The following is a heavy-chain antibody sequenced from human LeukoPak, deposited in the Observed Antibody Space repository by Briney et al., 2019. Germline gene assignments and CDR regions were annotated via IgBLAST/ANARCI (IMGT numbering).Heavy chain of an antibody. CDR1: GGSISSGGYS. D-gene: IGHD2-15*01. CDR2: IYFDDRT. V-gene: IGHV4-30-2*01. CDR3: ARGDCRGGSCYTGTGWFDT. J-gene: IGHJ5*02. Sequence: SETLSLTCAVSGGSISSGGYSWTWIRRPPGKSLEWIGYIYFDDRTSYNPSLKSRVTISADRSKNQFSLKLNSVTAADTAIYYCARGDCRGGSCYTGTGWFDTWGQGTRVTVSS.